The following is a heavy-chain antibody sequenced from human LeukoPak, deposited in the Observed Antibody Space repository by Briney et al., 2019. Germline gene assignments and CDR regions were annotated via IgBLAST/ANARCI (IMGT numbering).Heavy chain of an antibody. J-gene: IGHJ4*02. CDR2: ISAYNGNT. Sequence: ASVKVSCKASGYTFTSYGISWVRQASGQGLEWMGWISAYNGNTNYAQKLQGRVTMATDTSTSTAYMELRSLRSDDTAVYYCVTDDSSGYYYGEFDYWGQGTLVTVSS. V-gene: IGHV1-18*01. CDR1: GYTFTSYG. CDR3: VTDDSSGYYYGEFDY. D-gene: IGHD3-22*01.